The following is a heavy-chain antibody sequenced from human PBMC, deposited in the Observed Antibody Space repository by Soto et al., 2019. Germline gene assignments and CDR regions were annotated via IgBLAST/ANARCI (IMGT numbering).Heavy chain of an antibody. V-gene: IGHV4-30-4*01. Sequence: SETLSLTCTVSGGSINNGDYYWSWIRQPPGKGLEWIGYVYYSGTAYYNPSLKSRVRISVDRSKIQFSLELNSVTAADTAVYYCARRGSSSGPFDYWGQGTLVTVSS. CDR1: GGSINNGDYY. CDR3: ARRGSSSGPFDY. CDR2: VYYSGTA. D-gene: IGHD6-6*01. J-gene: IGHJ4*02.